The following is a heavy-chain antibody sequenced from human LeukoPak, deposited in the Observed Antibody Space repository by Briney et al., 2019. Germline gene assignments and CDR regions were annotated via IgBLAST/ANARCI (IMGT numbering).Heavy chain of an antibody. Sequence: GESLKISCKGSGYSFTSYWIGWVRQMPGKGLEWMGIIYPGDSDTRYSPSFQGQVTISADKSISTAYLQWSSLKASDTAMYYCARTYYDFWSGQEAFDIWGQGTMVTVSS. CDR3: ARTYYDFWSGQEAFDI. CDR2: IYPGDSDT. J-gene: IGHJ3*02. D-gene: IGHD3-3*01. CDR1: GYSFTSYW. V-gene: IGHV5-51*01.